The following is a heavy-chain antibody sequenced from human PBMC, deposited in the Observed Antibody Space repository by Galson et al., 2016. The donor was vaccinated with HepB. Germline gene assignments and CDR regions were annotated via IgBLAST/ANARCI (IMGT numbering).Heavy chain of an antibody. J-gene: IGHJ5*01. D-gene: IGHD5-12*01. CDR1: GFSFEDYV. CDR3: AKARARGDDTGYLAETDS. V-gene: IGHV3-9*01. CDR2: ISWTSHMI. Sequence: SLRLSCAGLGFSFEDYVMHWVRQAPGKGLEWVSGISWTSHMIGYADSVKGRFTISRDNAKNSLYLQMNSLRVEDTGLYYCAKARARGDDTGYLAETDSWGQGALVTVSS.